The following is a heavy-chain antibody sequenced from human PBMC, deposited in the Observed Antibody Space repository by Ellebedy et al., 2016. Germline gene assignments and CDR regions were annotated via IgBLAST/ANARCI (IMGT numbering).Heavy chain of an antibody. V-gene: IGHV3-33*03. CDR2: IWYDGSHK. CDR3: AKESELATIWGTYDH. Sequence: GESLKISCAASGFKFENFGMHWVRQAPGKGLEWLAVIWYDGSHKFYGDSVKGRFSISRDNFNNTVYLQMSSLRAEDTALYYCAKESELATIWGTYDHWGQGTLVTVSS. J-gene: IGHJ4*02. D-gene: IGHD5-24*01. CDR1: GFKFENFG.